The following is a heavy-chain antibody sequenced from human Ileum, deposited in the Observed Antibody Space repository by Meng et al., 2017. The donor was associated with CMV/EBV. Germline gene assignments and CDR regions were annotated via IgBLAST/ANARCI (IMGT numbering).Heavy chain of an antibody. Sequence: QGQLQGSGLGLVKPSETLSLTCTVSGASLNDYYWSWIRQPAGKGLEWIGRIFATGTTNYNPSLKSRVTMSVDTSKNQFSLKLTSVTAADTAVYFCARDRFDPWGQGALVTVSS. CDR1: GASLNDYY. V-gene: IGHV4-4*07. J-gene: IGHJ5*02. CDR3: ARDRFDP. CDR2: IFATGTT.